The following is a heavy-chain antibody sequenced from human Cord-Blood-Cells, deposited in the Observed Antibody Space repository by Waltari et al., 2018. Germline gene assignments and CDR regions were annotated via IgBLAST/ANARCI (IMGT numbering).Heavy chain of an antibody. D-gene: IGHD3-3*01. CDR1: GYTFTGYY. CDR2: INPNRGGT. J-gene: IGHJ4*02. V-gene: IGHV1-2*02. Sequence: QVQLVQSGAEVKKPGASVKVSCKASGYTFTGYYMHWVRQAPGQGLEWMGWINPNRGGTNYAQKVHGRVTMTRDTSISTAYMELSRLRSDDTAVYYCARASITIFGVVIIRFDYWGQGTLVTVSS. CDR3: ARASITIFGVVIIRFDY.